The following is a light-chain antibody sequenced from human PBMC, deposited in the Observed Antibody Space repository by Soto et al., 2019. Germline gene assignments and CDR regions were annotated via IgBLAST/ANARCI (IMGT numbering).Light chain of an antibody. CDR2: EVS. Sequence: QSALTQPASVSGSPGQSITISCTGTSSDVGGYNYVSWYQQHPGKAPKLMIYEVSNRPSRVSNRFSGSKSGNTASLTISGLQAEDEADYYCSSYTRSSTSYVFGTGTKVT. V-gene: IGLV2-14*01. CDR1: SSDVGGYNY. J-gene: IGLJ1*01. CDR3: SSYTRSSTSYV.